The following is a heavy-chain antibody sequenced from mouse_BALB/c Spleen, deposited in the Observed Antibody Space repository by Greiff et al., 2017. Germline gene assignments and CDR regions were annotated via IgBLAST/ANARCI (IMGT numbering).Heavy chain of an antibody. CDR2: ISYSGST. D-gene: IGHD1-1*01. J-gene: IGHJ2*01. V-gene: IGHV3-8*02. CDR1: GDSITSGY. CDR3: ARYRGITTVVATDYFDY. Sequence: EVKLEESGPSLVKPSQTLSLTCSVTGDSITSGYWNWIRKFPGNKLEYMGYISYSGSTYYNPSLKSRISITRDTSKNQYYLQLNSVTTEDTATYYCARYRGITTVVATDYFDYWGQGTTLTVSS.